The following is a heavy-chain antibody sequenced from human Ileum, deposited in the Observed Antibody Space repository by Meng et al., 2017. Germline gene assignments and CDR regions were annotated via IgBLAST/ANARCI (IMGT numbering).Heavy chain of an antibody. V-gene: IGHV6-1*01. CDR3: ASGSGSLDY. Sequence: QVQVPQAGPCLGKPSQTLSLTCPVSGGRVSSNIAAWNWIRQSPLRGLEWLGRTYYRSKWYSEYAGSVKSRISITPDTSKNQFSLQMNSVTPEDTAVYYCASGSGSLDYWGPGTLVTVSS. D-gene: IGHD3-3*01. CDR1: GGRVSSNIAA. CDR2: TYYRSKWYS. J-gene: IGHJ4*02.